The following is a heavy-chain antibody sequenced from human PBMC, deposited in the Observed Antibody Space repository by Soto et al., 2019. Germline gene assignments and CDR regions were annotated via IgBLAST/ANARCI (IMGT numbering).Heavy chain of an antibody. CDR2: INHSGST. Sequence: LXLTCAVSGGSFSGYYWSRIRPPPGKGLEWIGEINHSGSTNYNPSLKSRVTISVDTSKNQFSLKLSSVTAADTALYYCARGREDIVVVVAAMSDFDYWGQGTLVTVSS. D-gene: IGHD2-15*01. V-gene: IGHV4-34*01. J-gene: IGHJ4*02. CDR3: ARGREDIVVVVAAMSDFDY. CDR1: GGSFSGYY.